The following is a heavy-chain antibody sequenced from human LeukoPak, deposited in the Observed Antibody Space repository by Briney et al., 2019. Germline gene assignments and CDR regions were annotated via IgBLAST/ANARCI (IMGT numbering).Heavy chain of an antibody. J-gene: IGHJ6*02. D-gene: IGHD2-15*01. Sequence: GGSLRLSCAASGFTFSSYAMHWVRQAPGKGLEWVAVISYDGSNKYYADSVKGRFTISRDNSKNTLYLQMNSLRAEDTAVYYCAKGEARYCSGGSCYNYYYGMDVWGQGTTVTVSS. CDR1: GFTFSSYA. CDR2: ISYDGSNK. CDR3: AKGEARYCSGGSCYNYYYGMDV. V-gene: IGHV3-30-3*01.